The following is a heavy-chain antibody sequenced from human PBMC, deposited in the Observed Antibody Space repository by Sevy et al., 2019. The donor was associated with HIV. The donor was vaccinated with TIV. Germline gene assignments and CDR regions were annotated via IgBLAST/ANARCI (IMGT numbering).Heavy chain of an antibody. CDR3: ARDRYSGRHVGY. J-gene: IGHJ4*02. V-gene: IGHV3-66*01. Sequence: GGSLRLSCAASGFSVSSDYMSWVRQAPGKGLERVSVIYSGGSTYYADSVKGRFTISRDNSKNMLYLQMNSLRADDTAVYYCARDRYSGRHVGYWGQGTLVTVSS. D-gene: IGHD6-25*01. CDR2: IYSGGST. CDR1: GFSVSSDY.